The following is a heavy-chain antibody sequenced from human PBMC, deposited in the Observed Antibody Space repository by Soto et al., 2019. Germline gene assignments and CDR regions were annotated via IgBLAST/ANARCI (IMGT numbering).Heavy chain of an antibody. CDR3: ASINGWYGTCFDL. J-gene: IGHJ5*02. D-gene: IGHD6-19*01. CDR1: GLTFRSYV. V-gene: IGHV3-13*01. Sequence: GGSMRLSCAACGLTFRSYVLHWVRRAPGKGPEWVSAIGTGGDTYYADSVMGRFTISRDNAKKSLYLQMNSLIAEDMAVYYCASINGWYGTCFDLWGQGTLVTVSS. CDR2: IGTGGDT.